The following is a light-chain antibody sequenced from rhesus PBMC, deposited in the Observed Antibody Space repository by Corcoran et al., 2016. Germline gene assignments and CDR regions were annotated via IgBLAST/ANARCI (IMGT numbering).Light chain of an antibody. V-gene: IGKV4-1*01. CDR2: WAA. J-gene: IGKJ3*01. CDR3: QQSYSSPFT. CDR1: QSLLYSSNNKNY. Sequence: DIVMTQSPDSLAVSLGERVTINCKSSQSLLYSSNNKNYLAWYQQKPGQAPKLLIYWAATRESGVPNRFSGGGSGTDCTLTISGLQAEDVAFYYCQQSYSSPFTFGPGTKLDIK.